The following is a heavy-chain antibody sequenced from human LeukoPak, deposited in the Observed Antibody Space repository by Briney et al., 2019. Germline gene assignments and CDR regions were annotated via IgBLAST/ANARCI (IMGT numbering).Heavy chain of an antibody. D-gene: IGHD2-21*02. V-gene: IGHV3-23*01. J-gene: IGHJ4*02. CDR2: IGSGSST. Sequence: PGGSLRLSCAASGFTFSSYAMSWVRQAPGKGLEWVSTIGSGSSTYYADSVKGRSTISRDNSKNTLYLQMNSLRAEDTAVYYCAKAPVRGAVTGYWGQGTLVTVSS. CDR1: GFTFSSYA. CDR3: AKAPVRGAVTGY.